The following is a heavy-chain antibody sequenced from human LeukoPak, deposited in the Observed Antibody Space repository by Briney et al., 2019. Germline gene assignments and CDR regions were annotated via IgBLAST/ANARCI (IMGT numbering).Heavy chain of an antibody. J-gene: IGHJ4*02. Sequence: GGSLRLSCAASGFTFSSYEMNRVRQGPGQGLEWVSYISSSGSTIYYADSVKGRFTISRDNAKNSLYLQMNSLRAEDTAVYYCARRSGYCSGGSCYSYFDYWGQGTLVTVSS. CDR3: ARRSGYCSGGSCYSYFDY. CDR1: GFTFSSYE. D-gene: IGHD2-15*01. CDR2: ISSSGSTI. V-gene: IGHV3-48*03.